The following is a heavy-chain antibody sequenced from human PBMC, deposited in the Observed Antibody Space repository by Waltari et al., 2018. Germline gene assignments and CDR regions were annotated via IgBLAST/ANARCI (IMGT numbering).Heavy chain of an antibody. Sequence: EVQLVESGGGLIQPGGSLRLSCAASGFTVSSNYMSWVRQAPGKGLEWVSVIYSGGSTYYADSVKGRCTISRDNSKNTLYLQMNSLRAEDTAVYYCARDTPYSSSWYPPPFDYWGQGTLVTVSS. CDR3: ARDTPYSSSWYPPPFDY. CDR1: GFTVSSNY. V-gene: IGHV3-53*01. J-gene: IGHJ4*02. CDR2: IYSGGST. D-gene: IGHD6-13*01.